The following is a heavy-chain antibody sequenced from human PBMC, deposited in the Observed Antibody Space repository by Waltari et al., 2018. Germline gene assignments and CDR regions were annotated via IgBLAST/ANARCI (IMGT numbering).Heavy chain of an antibody. CDR3: AVLRFLRWFVDY. Sequence: DVQLVETGGGLIQPGGSRRLSCAASGFTVNNNYMGWVRQAPGRGLEWVSVIYDGATTFYADSVKGRFTVSTDASKNTLFLQMNSLRADDTAVYYCAVLRFLRWFVDYWGQGLPVTASS. V-gene: IGHV3-53*02. CDR2: IYDGATT. CDR1: GFTVNNNY. D-gene: IGHD3-3*01. J-gene: IGHJ4*02.